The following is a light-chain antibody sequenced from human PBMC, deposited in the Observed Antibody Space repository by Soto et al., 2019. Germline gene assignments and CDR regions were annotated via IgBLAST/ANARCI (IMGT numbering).Light chain of an antibody. V-gene: IGKV3-20*01. CDR1: QTIASRY. Sequence: EIVLTQSPGTLSLSPGERATLSCRASQTIASRYLSWYQHQPGQAPRLLIYRTFARAPGIPYRLSGGGSGTDFTLTISKLECEDFAVYYCKHYDTSAPTFCQGTRLDIK. CDR2: RTF. J-gene: IGKJ5*01. CDR3: KHYDTSAPT.